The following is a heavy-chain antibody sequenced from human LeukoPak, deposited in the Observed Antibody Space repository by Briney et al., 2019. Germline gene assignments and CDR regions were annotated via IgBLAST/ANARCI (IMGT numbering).Heavy chain of an antibody. D-gene: IGHD6-19*01. CDR1: GGSISSYY. J-gene: IGHJ5*02. CDR2: IYYSGST. V-gene: IGHV4-39*07. CDR3: ARDRAVVNWFDP. Sequence: PSETLSLTCTVSGGSISSYYWGWIRQPPGKGLEWIGSIYYSGSTYYNPSLKSRVTMSVDTSKNQFSLKLSSVTAADTAVYYCARDRAVVNWFDPWGQGTLVTVSS.